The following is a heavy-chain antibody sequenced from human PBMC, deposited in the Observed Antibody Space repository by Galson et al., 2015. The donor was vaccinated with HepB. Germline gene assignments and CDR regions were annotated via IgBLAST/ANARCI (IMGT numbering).Heavy chain of an antibody. V-gene: IGHV3-21*01. CDR2: ISSSSSYI. Sequence: SLRLSCAASGFTFSSYSMNWVRQAPGKGLEWVSSISSSSSYIYYADSVKGRFTISRDNAKNSLYLQMNSLRAEDTAVYYCARDGPEGYDILTGYSDYYYYGMDVWGQGTTVTVSS. CDR1: GFTFSSYS. CDR3: ARDGPEGYDILTGYSDYYYYGMDV. J-gene: IGHJ6*02. D-gene: IGHD3-9*01.